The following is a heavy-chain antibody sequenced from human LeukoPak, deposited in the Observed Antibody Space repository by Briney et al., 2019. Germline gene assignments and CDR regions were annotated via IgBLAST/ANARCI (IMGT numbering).Heavy chain of an antibody. D-gene: IGHD3-10*01. CDR2: ISSSGSTI. CDR3: ARAGGGSGSYYNPYYYGMDV. V-gene: IGHV3-48*03. J-gene: IGHJ6*04. Sequence: GGSLRLSCAASGFTFSSYEMNWVRQAPGKGLEWVSYISSSGSTIYYADSVKGRFTISRDNAKNSLYLQMNSLRAEDTAVYYCARAGGGSGSYYNPYYYGMDVWDKGTMVTVSS. CDR1: GFTFSSYE.